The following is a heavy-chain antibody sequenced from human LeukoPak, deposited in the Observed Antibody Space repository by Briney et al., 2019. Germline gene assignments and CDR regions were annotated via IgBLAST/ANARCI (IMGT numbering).Heavy chain of an antibody. J-gene: IGHJ4*02. V-gene: IGHV4-59*08. CDR3: ARWNAVITSLDY. CDR1: GGSISSYY. CDR2: IYYSGST. Sequence: SETLSLTCTVSGGSISSYYWSWIRQPPGKGLEWIGYIYYSGSTNYNPSLKSRVTISVDTSKNQFSLKLSSVTAADTAVYYCARWNAVITSLDYWGQGILVAVS. D-gene: IGHD4-23*01.